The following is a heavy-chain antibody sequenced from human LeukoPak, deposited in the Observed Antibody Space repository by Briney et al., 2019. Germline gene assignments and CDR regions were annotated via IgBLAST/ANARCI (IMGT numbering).Heavy chain of an antibody. CDR3: ARVIGYCSSSSCYRVYYGMDV. Sequence: SETLSLTCTVSGDSISSYYWSWIRQPPEEGLEWIGYIHYSGITNYNPSLKSRVTISIDTSKNQFSLKLSAVTAADTAVYYCARVIGYCSSSSCYRVYYGMDVWAQGTTVTVSS. J-gene: IGHJ6*02. D-gene: IGHD2-2*02. V-gene: IGHV4-59*01. CDR1: GDSISSYY. CDR2: IHYSGIT.